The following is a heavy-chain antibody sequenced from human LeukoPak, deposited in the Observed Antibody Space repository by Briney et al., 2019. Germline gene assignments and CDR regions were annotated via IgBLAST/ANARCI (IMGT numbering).Heavy chain of an antibody. CDR2: ISAYNGNT. CDR1: GYTFTSYG. J-gene: IGHJ4*02. CDR3: ARGRTTERYFDY. V-gene: IGHV1-18*01. Sequence: VSVKVSCKSSGYTFTSYGISWVRQAPPQGLEWMGWISAYNGNTNYAQKLQGRVTMTTDTSTSTAYMELRSLRSDDTAVYYCARGRTTERYFDYWGQGTLVTVSS. D-gene: IGHD1-1*01.